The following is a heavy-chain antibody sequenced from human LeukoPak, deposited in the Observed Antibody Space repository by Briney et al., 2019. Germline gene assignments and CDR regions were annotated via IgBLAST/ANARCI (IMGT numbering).Heavy chain of an antibody. Sequence: GGSLRLSCAASGFSFNTYSMNWVRQAPGRGLEWISYISDSGDTIYSADSVKGRFTISRNNAENSLFLHMSSLRADDTAMYYCARDPPYCGGDCYDYWGQGTLVTVSS. CDR1: GFSFNTYS. V-gene: IGHV3-48*04. J-gene: IGHJ4*02. CDR2: ISDSGDTI. D-gene: IGHD2-21*01. CDR3: ARDPPYCGGDCYDY.